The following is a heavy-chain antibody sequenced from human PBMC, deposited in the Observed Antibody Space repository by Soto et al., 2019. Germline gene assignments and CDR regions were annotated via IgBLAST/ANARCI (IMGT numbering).Heavy chain of an antibody. CDR2: IYYSGST. CDR3: ARSYYYYYMDV. J-gene: IGHJ6*03. Sequence: SETLSLTCTVSGGSISSSSYYWGWIRQPPGKGLEWIGSIYYSGSTYYNPSLKSRVTISVDTSKNQFSLKLSSVTAADTAVYYCARSYYYYYMDVWGKGTTVTVSS. V-gene: IGHV4-39*01. CDR1: GGSISSSSYY.